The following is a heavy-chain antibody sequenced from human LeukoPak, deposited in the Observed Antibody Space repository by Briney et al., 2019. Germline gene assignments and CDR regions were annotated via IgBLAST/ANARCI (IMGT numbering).Heavy chain of an antibody. CDR2: INHSGST. J-gene: IGHJ6*04. Sequence: SETLSLTCAVYGGSFSRYYWRWIRQPPGKGLEWIWEINHSGSTNYNPSLKSRVTISVDTTKNQFSLKLSSVTAADTAVYYCARDSSYGYYYYGMDVRGKGTTVTVSS. CDR1: GGSFSRYY. D-gene: IGHD5-18*01. CDR3: ARDSSYGYYYYGMDV. V-gene: IGHV4-34*01.